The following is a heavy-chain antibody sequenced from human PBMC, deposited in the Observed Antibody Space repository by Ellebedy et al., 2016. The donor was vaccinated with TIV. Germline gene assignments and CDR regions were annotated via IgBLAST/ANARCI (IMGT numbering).Heavy chain of an antibody. V-gene: IGHV7-4-1*02. D-gene: IGHD2-21*02. CDR3: ATHKCGGNCADYYYYGMDV. Sequence: AASVKVSCKASGNTFANYAINWMRRAPGQGREWMGWISTNTGNPAYAKGFTGRFVFSLDTSVSTAYLQISSLEADDTAVYYCATHKCGGNCADYYYYGMDVWGQGTTVTVSS. CDR2: ISTNTGNP. CDR1: GNTFANYA. J-gene: IGHJ6*02.